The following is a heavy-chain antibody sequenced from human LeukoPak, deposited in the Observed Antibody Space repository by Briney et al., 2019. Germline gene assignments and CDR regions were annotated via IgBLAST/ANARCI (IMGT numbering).Heavy chain of an antibody. J-gene: IGHJ5*02. CDR2: IIPILGIA. CDR3: ARGVEVFGEPSSPFDP. CDR1: GYTFTSYY. D-gene: IGHD3-10*02. Sequence: SVKVSCKASGYTFTSYYMHWVRQAPGQGLEWMGRIIPILGIANYAQKFQGRVTITADKSTSTAYMELSSLRSEDTAVYYCARGVEVFGEPSSPFDPWGQGTLVTVSS. V-gene: IGHV1-69*04.